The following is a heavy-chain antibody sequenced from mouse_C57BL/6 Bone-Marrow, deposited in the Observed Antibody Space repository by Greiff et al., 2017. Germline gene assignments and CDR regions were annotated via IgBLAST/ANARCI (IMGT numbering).Heavy chain of an antibody. D-gene: IGHD2-3*01. CDR3: ARYDGYTDYAMDD. CDR2: IDPSDSYT. CDR1: GYTFTSYW. J-gene: IGHJ4*01. V-gene: IGHV1-69*01. Sequence: QVQLKQPGAELVMPGASVKLSCKASGYTFTSYWMHWVKQRPGQGLEWIGEIDPSDSYTNYNQKFKGKSTLTVDKSSSTAYMQLSSLTSEDSAVYYCARYDGYTDYAMDDWGQGTSVTVSS.